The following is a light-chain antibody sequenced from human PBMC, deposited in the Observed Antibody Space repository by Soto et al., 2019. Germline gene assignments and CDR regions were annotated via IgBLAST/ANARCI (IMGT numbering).Light chain of an antibody. V-gene: IGLV2-14*01. CDR2: DVS. CDR3: SSYTSSSTLV. CDR1: SSDVGGYNY. J-gene: IGLJ2*01. Sequence: QSVLTQPASVSGSPGQSITLSCTGTSSDVGGYNYVSWYQQHPGKAPKRMIYDVSNRPSGVSNRFSGSKSGNTASLTISGLQAEDEADYYCSSYTSSSTLVFGGGTKLTVL.